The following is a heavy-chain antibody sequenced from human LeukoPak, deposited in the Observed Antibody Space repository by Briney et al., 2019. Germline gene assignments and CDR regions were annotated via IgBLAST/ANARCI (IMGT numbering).Heavy chain of an antibody. Sequence: SHTLSLTCTVSGGSISSGGYYWSWIRQHPGKGVEWIGYIYYSGSTYYNPSLKSRVTISVDTSKNQFSLKLSSVTAADTAVYYCARVVHHQLLFYWFDPWGQGTLVTVSS. CDR2: IYYSGST. CDR3: ARVVHHQLLFYWFDP. D-gene: IGHD2-2*01. J-gene: IGHJ5*02. V-gene: IGHV4-31*03. CDR1: GGSISSGGYY.